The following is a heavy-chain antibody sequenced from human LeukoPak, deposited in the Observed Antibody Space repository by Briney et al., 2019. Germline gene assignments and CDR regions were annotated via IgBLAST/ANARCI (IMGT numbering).Heavy chain of an antibody. Sequence: SETLSLTCTVSGGSVSSYYWSWIRQPPGKGLEWIGYIKSSGSSNYNPSLKSRVTISMDTSKDQFSLRLNSVAAADTAVYYCARDGTVATNWFDPWGQGTLVTVSS. J-gene: IGHJ5*02. V-gene: IGHV4-59*02. D-gene: IGHD5-12*01. CDR1: GGSVSSYY. CDR2: IKSSGSS. CDR3: ARDGTVATNWFDP.